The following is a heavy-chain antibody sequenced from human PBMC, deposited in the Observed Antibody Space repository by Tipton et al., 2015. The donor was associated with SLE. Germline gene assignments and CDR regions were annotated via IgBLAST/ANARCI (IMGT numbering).Heavy chain of an antibody. J-gene: IGHJ4*02. CDR3: ARDGGGDMLDV. D-gene: IGHD2-21*02. Sequence: TLSLTCTVSGGSIRSFYWSWIRQPPGKGLEWIGNIYYTGSTNYNPSLKSRVTMSVDTSKNEFSLNLDSLTTADTAMYFCARDGGGDMLDVWGQGALVTVSS. CDR2: IYYTGST. V-gene: IGHV4-59*01. CDR1: GGSIRSFY.